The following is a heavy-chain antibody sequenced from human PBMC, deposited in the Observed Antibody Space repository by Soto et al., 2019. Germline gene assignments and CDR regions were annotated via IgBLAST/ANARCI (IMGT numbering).Heavy chain of an antibody. J-gene: IGHJ4*02. CDR3: ARARTSSAVDFDY. V-gene: IGHV4-59*01. Sequence: SETLSLTCTVSGGSISSYYWSWIRQPPGKGLEWIGYIYYTGNTNYNPSLKSRVTISVDTSKNKFSLKLTSLTAADTAVYYCARARTSSAVDFDYWGQGTLVTVS. D-gene: IGHD6-19*01. CDR1: GGSISSYY. CDR2: IYYTGNT.